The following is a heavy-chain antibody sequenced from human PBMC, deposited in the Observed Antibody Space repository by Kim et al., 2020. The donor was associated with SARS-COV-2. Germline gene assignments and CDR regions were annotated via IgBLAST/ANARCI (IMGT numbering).Heavy chain of an antibody. CDR1: GFTFNSYG. Sequence: GGSLRLSCAASGFTFNSYGMHWVRQAPGKGLEWVAVISYDGSNKYYADSVKGRFTISRDNSKNTLYLQMNSLRAEDTAVYYCASIPTVVTSDAFDIWGQGTMVTVSS. V-gene: IGHV3-33*05. D-gene: IGHD4-17*01. CDR3: ASIPTVVTSDAFDI. J-gene: IGHJ3*02. CDR2: ISYDGSNK.